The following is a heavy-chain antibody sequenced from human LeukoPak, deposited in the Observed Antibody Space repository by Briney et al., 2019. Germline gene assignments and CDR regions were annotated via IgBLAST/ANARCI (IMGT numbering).Heavy chain of an antibody. J-gene: IGHJ1*01. CDR2: ISWNGDIV. D-gene: IGHD6-13*01. CDR1: GFRFEDYA. CDR3: AKDSSSSWYGDFHH. Sequence: GGSLRLSCAASGFRFEDYAMHWFGQAQGKGLEGVSGISWNGDIVDYADSVKGRFTISRNNAKNSLFLQMNSLRADDMALYYCAKDSSSSWYGDFHHWGQGTLVTISS. V-gene: IGHV3-9*03.